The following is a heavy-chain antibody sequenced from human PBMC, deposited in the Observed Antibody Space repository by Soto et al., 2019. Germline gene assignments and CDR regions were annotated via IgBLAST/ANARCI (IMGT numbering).Heavy chain of an antibody. D-gene: IGHD3-9*01. CDR3: ARDGDPTTIFWLGRYYYYGMDV. CDR2: ISSSSSYI. CDR1: GFTFSSYS. Sequence: GGSLRLSCAASGFTFSSYSMNWVRQAPGKGLEWVSSISSSSSYIYYADSVKGRFTISRDNAKNSLYLQMNSLRAEDTAVYYCARDGDPTTIFWLGRYYYYGMDVWGQGTTVTVSS. V-gene: IGHV3-21*01. J-gene: IGHJ6*02.